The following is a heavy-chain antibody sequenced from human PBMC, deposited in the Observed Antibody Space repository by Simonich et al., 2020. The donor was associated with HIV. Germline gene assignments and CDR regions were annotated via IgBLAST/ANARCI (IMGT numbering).Heavy chain of an antibody. Sequence: QVQLVQSGAEVKKPGASVKVSCKVYGHTLTELSMHWEQQAPGKGLEWRGGFEHEDGNTIYAKKFQGQDAMTEDTSTESAYMELSSLRSDDTAVYYCARDRGISMYSGSYFDCWGQGTLVTVSS. CDR1: GHTLTELS. CDR2: FEHEDGNT. J-gene: IGHJ4*02. D-gene: IGHD1-26*01. V-gene: IGHV1-24*01. CDR3: ARDRGISMYSGSYFDC.